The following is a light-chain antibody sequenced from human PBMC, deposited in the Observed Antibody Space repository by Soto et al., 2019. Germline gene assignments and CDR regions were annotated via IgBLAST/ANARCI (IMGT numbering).Light chain of an antibody. CDR1: QRVSTF. J-gene: IGKJ1*01. Sequence: EIVLTQSPGTLALSPWDRATLSCMASQRVSTFLAWYQQRPGQAPRLLISEASNRATGIPARFSGSGSGTDFTLTISSLEPEDFAVYYCQQSHNWPRTFGQGTKVDNK. CDR2: EAS. CDR3: QQSHNWPRT. V-gene: IGKV3-11*01.